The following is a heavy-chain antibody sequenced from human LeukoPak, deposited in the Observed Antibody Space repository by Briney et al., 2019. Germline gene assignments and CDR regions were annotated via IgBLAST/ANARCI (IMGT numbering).Heavy chain of an antibody. D-gene: IGHD6-19*01. J-gene: IGHJ4*02. V-gene: IGHV3-30*18. CDR2: ISYHGINE. Sequence: GGSLRLSCAAAGFSFSDYNMHWVRPAPGKGLEWMAVISYHGINEYYADSVKGRFTISRDNSKSMLHLQMNSLRPEDTAVYYCAKVRWDNSGWYYLDTWGQGTLLTVSS. CDR3: AKVRWDNSGWYYLDT. CDR1: GFSFSDYN.